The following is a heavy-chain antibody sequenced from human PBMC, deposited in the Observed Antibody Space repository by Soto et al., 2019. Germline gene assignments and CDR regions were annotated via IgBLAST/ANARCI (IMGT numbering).Heavy chain of an antibody. CDR1: GGSISSGGYY. V-gene: IGHV4-31*03. CDR3: ARARVRGVILYYGMDV. J-gene: IGHJ6*02. Sequence: QVQLQESGPGLVKPSQTLSLTCTVSGGSISSGGYYWSWIRQHPGKGLEWIGCIYYSGSTYYNPSLKSRVTISVDTSKNQFSLKLSSVTAADTAVYYCARARVRGVILYYGMDVWGQGTTVTVSS. CDR2: IYYSGST. D-gene: IGHD3-10*01.